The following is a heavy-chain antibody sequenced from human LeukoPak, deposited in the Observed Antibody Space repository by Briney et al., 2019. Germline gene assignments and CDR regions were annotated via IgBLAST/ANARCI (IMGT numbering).Heavy chain of an antibody. D-gene: IGHD4-17*01. CDR2: ISNSGVST. Sequence: PGGSLRLSCAAPGLTFSSYAMTWVRQAPGKGLEWVSGISNSGVSTYYADSVMGRFTISRDNSKNTLYPQMSSLRAEDTALYYCARHYGDYGLYYYGMDVWGQGTTVTVSS. CDR1: GLTFSSYA. CDR3: ARHYGDYGLYYYGMDV. J-gene: IGHJ6*02. V-gene: IGHV3-23*01.